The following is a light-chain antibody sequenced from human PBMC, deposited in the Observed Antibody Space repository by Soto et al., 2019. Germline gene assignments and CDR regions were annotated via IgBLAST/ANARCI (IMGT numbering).Light chain of an antibody. J-gene: IGKJ2*01. CDR1: QSVYNSY. CDR3: QQYGTSPPYT. CDR2: GAS. Sequence: EIVLTQSPGTLSLSPGERATLSCRASQSVYNSYLAWYQKKPGQAPRLLIYGASSRAAGIRDRFSGSGSETDFTLTSSRLEPEDFAVYYCQQYGTSPPYTLGQGTKLEI. V-gene: IGKV3-20*01.